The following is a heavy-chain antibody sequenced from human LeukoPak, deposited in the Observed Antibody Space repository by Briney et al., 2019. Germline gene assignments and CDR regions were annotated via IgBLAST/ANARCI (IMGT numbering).Heavy chain of an antibody. V-gene: IGHV3-30*04. Sequence: GRSLRLSCAASGFTFSSYAMHWVRQAPGKGLEWVAVISYDGSNKYYADSVKGRFTISRDNSKNTLYLQMNSLRAEDTAVYYCARDRYRYNYGGSFDYWAQGTLVTVSS. CDR1: GFTFSSYA. J-gene: IGHJ4*02. D-gene: IGHD5-18*01. CDR2: ISYDGSNK. CDR3: ARDRYRYNYGGSFDY.